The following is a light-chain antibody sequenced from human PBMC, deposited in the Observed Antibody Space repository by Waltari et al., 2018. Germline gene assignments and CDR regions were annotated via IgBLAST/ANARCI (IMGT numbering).Light chain of an antibody. J-gene: IGLJ2*01. CDR2: EVS. Sequence: QSALTQPRSVSGSPGQSVTISCTGTSSDVGGYNYVSWYQQHPGKAPTFLSYEVSTRPSGVPDRFSGSKSGHTASLTISGLQAEDEADYYCCSYAVSYTFEVFGGGTKLTVL. CDR3: CSYAVSYTFEV. V-gene: IGLV2-11*01. CDR1: SSDVGGYNY.